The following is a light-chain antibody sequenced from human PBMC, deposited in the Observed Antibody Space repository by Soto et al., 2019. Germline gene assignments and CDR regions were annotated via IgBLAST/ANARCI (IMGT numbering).Light chain of an antibody. V-gene: IGLV1-51*01. CDR2: DDN. Sequence: QSVLTQPPSVSAAPGQKVTISCSGSSFNIGNNYVSWYQQLPGTAPKLLIYDDNQRPSGIPDRFSGSKSATSATLGITGLQTGDDADYYCGAWDRILSGWVFGGGTKLTVL. CDR1: SFNIGNNY. CDR3: GAWDRILSGWV. J-gene: IGLJ3*02.